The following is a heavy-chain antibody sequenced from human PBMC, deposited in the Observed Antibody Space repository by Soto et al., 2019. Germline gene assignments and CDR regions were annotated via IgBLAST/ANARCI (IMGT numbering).Heavy chain of an antibody. CDR2: ISPSGDYA. D-gene: IGHD1-26*01. V-gene: IGHV3-23*04. CDR3: VKATSGGLLYYGMEV. J-gene: IGHJ6*02. CDR1: GFTFSDYG. Sequence: VQLVESGGGVVQPGKSLRLSCAASGFTFSDYGMHWVRQAPGKGLEWVSSISPSGDYAYFADSVKGRFTMSRDNSKNTVYLQLDSLRVEDTATYYCVKATSGGLLYYGMEVWGQGTTVTVSS.